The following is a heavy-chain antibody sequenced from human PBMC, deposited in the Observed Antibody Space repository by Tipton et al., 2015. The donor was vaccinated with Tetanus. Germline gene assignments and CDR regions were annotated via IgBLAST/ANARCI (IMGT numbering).Heavy chain of an antibody. D-gene: IGHD2-2*01. CDR2: VFDSGTS. CDR1: GGSISNSEYY. CDR3: AEGRRFCSSNSCHEYYFDS. J-gene: IGHJ4*02. V-gene: IGHV4-39*02. Sequence: TLSLTCSLSGGSISNSEYYWAWIRQPPGKGLEWIGRVFDSGTSYYNPSLKSRVTISVDTPKNHFSLRLSSVTAAETAVYYCAEGRRFCSSNSCHEYYFDSWGRGTLVTVSS.